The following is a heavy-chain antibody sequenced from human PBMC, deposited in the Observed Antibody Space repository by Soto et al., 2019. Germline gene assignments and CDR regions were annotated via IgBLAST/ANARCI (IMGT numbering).Heavy chain of an antibody. V-gene: IGHV1-69*13. D-gene: IGHD6-25*01. Sequence: SVKVSCKASGGTFSGYAISWVRQAPGQGLEWMGGIIPIFGTANYAQKFQGRVTITADESTSTAYMELSSLRSEDTAVYYCARDRYSTGGMDVWGQGTTVTVSS. J-gene: IGHJ6*02. CDR1: GGTFSGYA. CDR2: IIPIFGTA. CDR3: ARDRYSTGGMDV.